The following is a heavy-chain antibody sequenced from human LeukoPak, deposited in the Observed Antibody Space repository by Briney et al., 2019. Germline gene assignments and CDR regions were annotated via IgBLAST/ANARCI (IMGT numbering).Heavy chain of an antibody. CDR2: MHFRGST. J-gene: IGHJ4*02. D-gene: IGHD3-16*01. V-gene: IGHV4-59*01. CDR3: ARGRYDYVWGSYGAEPFDY. CDR1: GGSITGYY. Sequence: SETLSLTCTVSGGSITGYYWSWIRQPPGKGLEWIGYMHFRGSTNSNPSLKSRVTISVDTSKNQFSLKLSSVTAADTAVYYCARGRYDYVWGSYGAEPFDYWGQGTLVTVSS.